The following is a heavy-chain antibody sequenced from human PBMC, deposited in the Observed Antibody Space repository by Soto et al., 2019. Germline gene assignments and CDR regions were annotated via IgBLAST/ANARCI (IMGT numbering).Heavy chain of an antibody. CDR3: EKGGFVVQAAITAYYYGMDV. J-gene: IGHJ6*02. CDR2: ISYDGSNK. Sequence: GGSLRLSCTASGFNFGLYTMNWVRQAPGGGLEWVAVISYDGSNKYYADSVKGRFTISRDNSKNTLYLQMNSLRAEDTAVYYCEKGGFVVQAAITAYYYGMDVWGQGTKATLSS. V-gene: IGHV3-30*18. CDR1: GFNFGLYT. D-gene: IGHD2-2*02.